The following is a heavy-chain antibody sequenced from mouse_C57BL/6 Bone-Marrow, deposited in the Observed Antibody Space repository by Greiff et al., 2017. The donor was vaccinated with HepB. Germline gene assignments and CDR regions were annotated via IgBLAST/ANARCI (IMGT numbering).Heavy chain of an antibody. V-gene: IGHV1-76*01. D-gene: IGHD1-1*01. CDR2: IYPGSGNT. Sequence: VKLQQSGAELVRPGASVKLSCKASGYTFTDYYINWVKQRPGQGLEWIARIYPGSGNTYYNEKFKGKATLTAEKSSSTAYMQLSSLTSEDSAVYFCARWNYYGSRDYWGQGTTLTVSS. CDR3: ARWNYYGSRDY. J-gene: IGHJ2*01. CDR1: GYTFTDYY.